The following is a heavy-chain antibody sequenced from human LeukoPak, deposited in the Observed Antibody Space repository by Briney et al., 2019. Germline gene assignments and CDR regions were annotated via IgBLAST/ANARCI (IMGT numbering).Heavy chain of an antibody. J-gene: IGHJ4*02. Sequence: SCKVSGYTLTELSMHWVRQAPGKGLEWVAVISYDGSNKYYADSVKGRFTISRDNSKNTLYLQMNSLRAEDTAVYYCARDKDYGGKGYYFDYWGQGTLVTVSS. D-gene: IGHD4-23*01. V-gene: IGHV3-30*04. CDR3: ARDKDYGGKGYYFDY. CDR1: GYTLTELS. CDR2: ISYDGSNK.